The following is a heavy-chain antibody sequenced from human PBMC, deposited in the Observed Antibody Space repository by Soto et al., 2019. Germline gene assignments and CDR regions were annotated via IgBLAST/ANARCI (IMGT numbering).Heavy chain of an antibody. CDR2: ISYDGGDK. V-gene: IGHV3-30*03. CDR3: CKSHSITVLPLEY. D-gene: IGHD1-20*01. J-gene: IGHJ4*02. CDR1: GFTFSSYG. Sequence: QVQLVESGGGVVQPGRSLRLSCTASGFTFSSYGMHWVRLAPGKGLEWVAVISYDGGDKYYTDSVKGRFTISRDNSKSTLYPPMNRLRTDDPAVYYRCKSHSITVLPLEYWGQGTLVNVSP.